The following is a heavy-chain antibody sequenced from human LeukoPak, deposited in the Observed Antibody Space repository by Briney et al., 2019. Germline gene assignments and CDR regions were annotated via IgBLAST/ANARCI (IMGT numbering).Heavy chain of an antibody. V-gene: IGHV3-74*01. D-gene: IGHD1-26*01. CDR1: GFSFSSYW. Sequence: GGSLRLSCAASGFSFSSYWMNWVRQAPGKGLVWVAHINTDGRTTTYADSVKGRFTVARDNANNVLYLQMNSLRAEDTAVYYCARDPTYYLRYGYFDSWGQGTLVTVSS. CDR2: INTDGRTT. CDR3: ARDPTYYLRYGYFDS. J-gene: IGHJ4*02.